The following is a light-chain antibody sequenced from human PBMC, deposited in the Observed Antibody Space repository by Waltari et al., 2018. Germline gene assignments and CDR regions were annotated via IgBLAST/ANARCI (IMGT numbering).Light chain of an antibody. CDR2: ETN. J-gene: IGLJ3*02. V-gene: IGLV1-51*02. CDR3: GTWDSDLDAGV. CDR1: VSSIAKNY. Sequence: QSMLTQPPSVSAAPGQKVTIPCSGSVSSIAKNYVAWYKQIPGTAPKLLIYETNKRPSGIPDRFSGSKSGTSATLGITGLQTGDEADYYCGTWDSDLDAGVFGGGTKLTVL.